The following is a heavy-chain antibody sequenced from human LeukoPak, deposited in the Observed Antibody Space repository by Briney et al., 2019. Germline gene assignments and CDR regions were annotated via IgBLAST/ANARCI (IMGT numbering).Heavy chain of an antibody. CDR1: GFTFSSYA. CDR2: ISGSGGST. J-gene: IGHJ4*02. Sequence: GGSLRLSCAASGFTFSSYAMSWVRQAPGKGLEWVSAISGSGGSTYYADSVKGRFTISRDNSKNTLYLQMNSLRAEDTAVYYCAKGDLRGSSSWLDYWGQGTLVTVSS. D-gene: IGHD6-13*01. CDR3: AKGDLRGSSSWLDY. V-gene: IGHV3-23*01.